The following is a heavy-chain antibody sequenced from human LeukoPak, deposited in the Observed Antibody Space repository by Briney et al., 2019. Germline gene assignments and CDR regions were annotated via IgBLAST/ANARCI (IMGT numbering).Heavy chain of an antibody. V-gene: IGHV3-74*01. CDR3: TSSDYFDY. Sequence: GGSLRLSCAASGFTFSSYSMNWVRQAPGKGLVWVSRMSSDGSSTSYADSVKGRFTISRDNAKNTLYLQMNSLRAEDTAVYYCTSSDYFDYWGQGTLVTVSS. CDR2: MSSDGSST. CDR1: GFTFSSYS. J-gene: IGHJ4*02.